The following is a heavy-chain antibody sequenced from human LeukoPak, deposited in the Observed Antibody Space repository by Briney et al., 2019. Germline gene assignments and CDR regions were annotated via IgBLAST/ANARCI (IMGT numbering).Heavy chain of an antibody. CDR3: ARPCHYDILTGNDAFDI. CDR2: ISAYNGNT. D-gene: IGHD3-9*01. V-gene: IGHV1-18*01. Sequence: ASVEVSCKASGYTFTSYGISWVRQAPGQGLEWMGWISAYNGNTNYAQKLQGRVTMTTDTSTSTAYMELRSLRSDDTAVYYCARPCHYDILTGNDAFDIWGQGTMVTVSS. J-gene: IGHJ3*02. CDR1: GYTFTSYG.